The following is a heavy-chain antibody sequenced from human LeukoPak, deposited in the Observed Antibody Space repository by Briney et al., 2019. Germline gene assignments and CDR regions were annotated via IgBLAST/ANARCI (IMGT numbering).Heavy chain of an antibody. CDR2: ISSSGSTI. J-gene: IGHJ4*02. Sequence: GGSLRLSCAASGFTFSSYEMNWVRQAPGKGLEWVSYISSSGSTIYYADSVKGRFTISRDNAKNSLYLQMNSLRAEDTAVYYCASWPHSSSWYGHVYWGQGTLVTVSS. D-gene: IGHD6-13*01. CDR3: ASWPHSSSWYGHVY. V-gene: IGHV3-48*03. CDR1: GFTFSSYE.